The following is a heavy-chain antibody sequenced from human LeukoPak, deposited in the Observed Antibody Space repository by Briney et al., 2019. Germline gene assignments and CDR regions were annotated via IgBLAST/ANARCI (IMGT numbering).Heavy chain of an antibody. Sequence: PSETLSLTCAVYGGSFSGYYWSWIRQPPGKGLEWIGEINHSGSTNYNPSLKSRVTISVDTSKNQFSLKLSSVTAADTAVYYCARDEYSSSYDPWGQGTLVTVPS. CDR3: ARDEYSSSYDP. CDR1: GGSFSGYY. J-gene: IGHJ5*02. V-gene: IGHV4-34*01. CDR2: INHSGST. D-gene: IGHD6-6*01.